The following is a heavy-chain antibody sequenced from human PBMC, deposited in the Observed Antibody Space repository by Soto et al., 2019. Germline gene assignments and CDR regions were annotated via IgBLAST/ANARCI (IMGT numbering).Heavy chain of an antibody. CDR1: GFIFSDFY. Sequence: GVSLRLSCAASGFIFSDFYMSWIRQAPGKGLEWLSYTGFGGNTIYYADSVKARFTVSRDNAKNSLYLQMNSLRAEDNAVYCCAGDRSHGSGSHVIWGQGTLVTVSS. J-gene: IGHJ4*02. CDR3: AGDRSHGSGSHVI. D-gene: IGHD3-10*01. V-gene: IGHV3-11*04. CDR2: TGFGGNTI.